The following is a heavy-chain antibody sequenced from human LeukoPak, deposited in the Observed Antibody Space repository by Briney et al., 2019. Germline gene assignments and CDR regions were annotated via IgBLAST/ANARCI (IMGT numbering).Heavy chain of an antibody. V-gene: IGHV3-11*04. CDR3: AKGGDMITFGFDY. J-gene: IGHJ4*02. D-gene: IGHD3-16*01. CDR1: GFTFSDSY. CDR2: ISNSGSSI. Sequence: GGSLRLSCAASGFTFSDSYMTRIRQAPGKGLEWVSYISNSGSSIYYADSVKGRFTISRDNSKNTLYLQMNSLRAEDTAVYYCAKGGDMITFGFDYWGQGTLVTVSS.